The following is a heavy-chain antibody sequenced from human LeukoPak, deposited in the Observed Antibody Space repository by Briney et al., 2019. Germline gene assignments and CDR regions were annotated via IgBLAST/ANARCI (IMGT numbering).Heavy chain of an antibody. Sequence: PSETLSLTCTVSGYSISCGYYWSWIRQPPGKGLEWIGYIYYSGSTNYNPSLKSRVTISVDTSKNQFSLKLSSVTAADTAVYYCARAGHEGYSRYDFGGYGAFDIWGQGTMVTVSS. J-gene: IGHJ3*02. V-gene: IGHV4-59*08. CDR1: GYSISCGYY. D-gene: IGHD5-12*01. CDR3: ARAGHEGYSRYDFGGYGAFDI. CDR2: IYYSGST.